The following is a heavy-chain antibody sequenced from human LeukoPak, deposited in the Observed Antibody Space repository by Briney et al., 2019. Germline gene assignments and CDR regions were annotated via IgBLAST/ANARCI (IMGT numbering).Heavy chain of an antibody. V-gene: IGHV4-39*01. D-gene: IGHD6-19*01. J-gene: IGHJ4*02. Sequence: PSETLSLTCTVSGDSISRSRYYWAWIRQPPGKGLEWIGSIYYSGSTYYNPSLKSRVTISVDTSKNQFSLKLSSVTAADTAVYYCARQYSSGWGYWGQGTLATVSS. CDR3: ARQYSSGWGY. CDR1: GDSISRSRYY. CDR2: IYYSGST.